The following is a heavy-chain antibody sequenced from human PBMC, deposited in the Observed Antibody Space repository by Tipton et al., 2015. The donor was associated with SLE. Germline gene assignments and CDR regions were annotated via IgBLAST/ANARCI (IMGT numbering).Heavy chain of an antibody. D-gene: IGHD3-3*01. J-gene: IGHJ3*02. CDR2: ISYDGSNK. CDR3: ARGPDFWSGYYTGIGAFDI. CDR1: GFTFSSYA. Sequence: RSLRLSCAASGFTFSSYAMHWVRQAPGKGLEWVAVISYDGSNKYYADSVKGRFTISRDNSKNTLYLQMNSLRAEDTAVYYCARGPDFWSGYYTGIGAFDIWGQGTMVTVSS. V-gene: IGHV3-30*04.